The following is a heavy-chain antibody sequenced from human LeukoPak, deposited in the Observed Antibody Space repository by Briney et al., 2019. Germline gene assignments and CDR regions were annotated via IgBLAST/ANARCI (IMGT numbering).Heavy chain of an antibody. V-gene: IGHV4-59*08. CDR1: GGSISSYY. D-gene: IGHD3-10*01. CDR2: IYYSGST. CDR3: ARNSGSGSTWYFDL. Sequence: SETLSLTCTVSGGSISSYYWSWIRQPPRKGLEWIGYIYYSGSTNYNPSLKSRVTISVDTSKNQFSLKLSSVTAADTAVYYCARNSGSGSTWYFDLWGRGTLVTVSS. J-gene: IGHJ2*01.